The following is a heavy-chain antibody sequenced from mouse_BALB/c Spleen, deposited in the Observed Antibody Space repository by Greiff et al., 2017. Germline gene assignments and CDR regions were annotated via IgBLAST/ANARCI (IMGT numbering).Heavy chain of an antibody. Sequence: QVQLKESGPGLVAPSQSLSITCTVSGFSLTGYGVNWVRQPPGKGLEWLGMIWGDGSTDYNSALKSRLNISKDNSKSQIFLKMNSPQTDDTARYYCARNDGMDYWGQGTTVTVSS. CDR3: ARNDGMDY. CDR2: IWGDGST. V-gene: IGHV2-6-7*01. J-gene: IGHJ2*01. D-gene: IGHD2-12*01. CDR1: GFSLTGYG.